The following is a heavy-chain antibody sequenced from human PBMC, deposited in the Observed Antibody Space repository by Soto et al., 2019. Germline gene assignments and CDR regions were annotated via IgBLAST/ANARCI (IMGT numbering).Heavy chain of an antibody. D-gene: IGHD5-12*01. CDR1: GFAFNTYA. CDR3: ATWHLREHAYDI. Sequence: EVQLLESGGGLVQPGGSLRLSCAASGFAFNTYAMSWVRQAPGKGLQWVSGVSGSGDTKYYADSVRGRFTTSIGNSRTTVWLQMRDLRPEDTALYFCATWHLREHAYDIWGRGTMVTVSS. V-gene: IGHV3-23*01. J-gene: IGHJ3*02. CDR2: VSGSGDTK.